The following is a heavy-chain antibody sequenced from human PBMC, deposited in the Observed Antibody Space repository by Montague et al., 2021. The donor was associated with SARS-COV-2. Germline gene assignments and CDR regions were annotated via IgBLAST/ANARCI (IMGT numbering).Heavy chain of an antibody. J-gene: IGHJ6*02. CDR1: GFTVSSNY. V-gene: IGHV3-66*01. CDR3: ARGAYDSLG. Sequence: SLILSFSASGFTVSSNYMSWVRQAPGKGLEWVSVIYSGGSTYYADSVKGRFTISRDNSKNTLYLQMNSLRAEDTAVYYCARGAYDSLGWGQGTTVTVSS. CDR2: IYSGGST. D-gene: IGHD3-22*01.